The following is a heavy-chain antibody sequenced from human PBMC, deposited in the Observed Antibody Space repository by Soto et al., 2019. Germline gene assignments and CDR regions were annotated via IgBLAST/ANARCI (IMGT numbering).Heavy chain of an antibody. J-gene: IGHJ4*02. CDR1: GGSFSGYY. CDR2: INHSGST. CDR3: ARGGGRKRRDNRYYFDY. V-gene: IGHV4-34*01. Sequence: QVQLQQWGAGLLKPSETLSLTCAVYGGSFSGYYWSWIRQPPGKGLEWIGEINHSGSTNYNPSLKSRVTISVDTSKNQFSLKLSSVTAADTAVYYCARGGGRKRRDNRYYFDYWGQGTLVTVSS.